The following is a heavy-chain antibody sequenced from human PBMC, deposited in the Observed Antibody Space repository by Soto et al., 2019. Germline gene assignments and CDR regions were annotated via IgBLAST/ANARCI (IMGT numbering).Heavy chain of an antibody. J-gene: IGHJ4*02. CDR3: ARGQAGGSYSNY. V-gene: IGHV3-49*04. CDR1: GFTFRDDA. D-gene: IGHD1-26*01. CDR2: IRSTAYSATT. Sequence: SLRLSCTASGFTFRDDAMNWVRQAPGLGLESVGFIRSTAYSATTEYAASVNGRFTISRDDSKAIAYLQMNSLRTEDTAVYFCARGQAGGSYSNYWGQGALVTVSS.